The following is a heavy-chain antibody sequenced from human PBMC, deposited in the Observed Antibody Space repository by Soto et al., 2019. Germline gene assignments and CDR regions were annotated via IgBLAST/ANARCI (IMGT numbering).Heavy chain of an antibody. Sequence: VHLLESGGGLVQPGGSLRLSCTASGLTFSSYAMSWVRQAPGKGLEWVSSISGRGGGKDYADSVKGRFTISRDNSRSTLYLQMNGLRAEETAMDYCAEGDGGGYCTGGTCYSDYWGRGTLVSVSS. J-gene: IGHJ4*02. CDR1: GLTFSSYA. CDR2: ISGRGGGK. CDR3: AEGDGGGYCTGGTCYSDY. V-gene: IGHV3-23*01. D-gene: IGHD2-8*02.